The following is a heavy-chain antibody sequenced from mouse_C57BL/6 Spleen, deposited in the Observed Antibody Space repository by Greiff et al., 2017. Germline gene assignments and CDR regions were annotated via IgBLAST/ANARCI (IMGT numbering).Heavy chain of an antibody. Sequence: QVQLQQSGAELVKPGASVKISCKASGYAFSRYWMNWVKQRPGKGLEWIGQIYPGDGDTNYNGKFKGKATLTADKSSSTAYMQLSSLTSEDSAVYFCARDVLSSSYFAYWGQGTTLTVSS. J-gene: IGHJ2*01. CDR2: IYPGDGDT. CDR1: GYAFSRYW. V-gene: IGHV1-80*01. CDR3: ARDVLSSSYFAY. D-gene: IGHD1-1*01.